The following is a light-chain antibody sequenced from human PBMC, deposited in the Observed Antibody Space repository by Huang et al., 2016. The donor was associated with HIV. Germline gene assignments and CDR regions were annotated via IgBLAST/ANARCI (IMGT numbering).Light chain of an antibody. CDR3: QQRSDWPLT. CDR1: QSVSAY. Sequence: EIVLTQSPATLSLSPGERATLSCRASQSVSAYLVWYQQKPGQAPRLLIYGASNRATGIPARFSGRGSGTDFTLTISSLEPEDFAVYYCQQRSDWPLTFGGGTKVEIK. J-gene: IGKJ4*01. CDR2: GAS. V-gene: IGKV3-11*01.